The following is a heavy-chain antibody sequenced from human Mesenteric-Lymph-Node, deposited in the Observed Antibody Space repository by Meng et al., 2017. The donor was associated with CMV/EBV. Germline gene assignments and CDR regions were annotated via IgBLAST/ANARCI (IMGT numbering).Heavy chain of an antibody. D-gene: IGHD4/OR15-4a*01. CDR2: LNSDGSAT. CDR3: TSLHDYGGH. V-gene: IGHV3-30*02. Sequence: GESLKISCAASGFTFSSYGMHWVRQAPGKGLEWVGFLNSDGSATYYADSVKGRFSISRDDSKSTLYLQMNSLRGEDTAVYYCTSLHDYGGHWGQGTLVTVSS. J-gene: IGHJ4*02. CDR1: GFTFSSYG.